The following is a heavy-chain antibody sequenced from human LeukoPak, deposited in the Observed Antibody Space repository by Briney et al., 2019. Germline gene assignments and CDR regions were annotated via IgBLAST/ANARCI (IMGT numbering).Heavy chain of an antibody. J-gene: IGHJ3*02. V-gene: IGHV3-23*01. CDR3: ARFMNSGTYASRWNAVDI. D-gene: IGHD3-10*01. CDR2: FSGSGTST. Sequence: PGGSRGLSCHSSGFPFSGYAMTWFGQAPGKGLDWVSLFSGSGTSTYYADSVKGRFTVSRDNSKNTLFLQMNSLRAEDTAVYYCARFMNSGTYASRWNAVDIWGQGTMVTVSS. CDR1: GFPFSGYA.